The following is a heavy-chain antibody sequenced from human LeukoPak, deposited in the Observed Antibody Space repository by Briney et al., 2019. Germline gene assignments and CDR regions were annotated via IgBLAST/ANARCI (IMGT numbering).Heavy chain of an antibody. CDR1: GFTFSTYW. D-gene: IGHD5-18*01. CDR3: ARDRPGNTAIDY. V-gene: IGHV3-74*01. J-gene: IGHJ4*02. Sequence: GGSLRLSCAASGFTFSTYWMHWVRQAPGKGLVWVSRIHSDARSTRYSDSVNGRFTISRDNAKNTLYLQMNSLRAEDTAVYYCARDRPGNTAIDYWGQGTLVTVSS. CDR2: IHSDARST.